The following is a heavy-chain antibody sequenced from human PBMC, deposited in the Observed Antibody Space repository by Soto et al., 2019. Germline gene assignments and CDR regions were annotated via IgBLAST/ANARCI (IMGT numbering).Heavy chain of an antibody. V-gene: IGHV1-18*01. CDR2: ISAYNGNT. CDR1: GYTFTNYG. Sequence: GASVKVSCKASGYTFTNYGITWVRQAPGQGLEWLGWISAYNGNTNYAQKFQGRVTMTTDTSTSTAYMDLRSLRGEDTAVYYCARALGLRGAMGYYFDCWGQGTLVTVSS. CDR3: ARALGLRGAMGYYFDC. J-gene: IGHJ4*02. D-gene: IGHD3-10*01.